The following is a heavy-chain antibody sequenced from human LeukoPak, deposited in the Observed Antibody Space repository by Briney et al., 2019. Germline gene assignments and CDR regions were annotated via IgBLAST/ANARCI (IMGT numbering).Heavy chain of an antibody. D-gene: IGHD2-15*01. V-gene: IGHV3-23*01. CDR1: GFTFSSYA. J-gene: IGHJ4*02. CDR2: ISGIGGST. CDR3: ARRMVDRLIVVVVAATIDY. Sequence: GGSLRLSCAASGFTFSSYAMSWVRQAPGKGLEWVSAISGIGGSTYYADSVKGRFTISRDNSKNTLYLQMNSLRAEDTAVYYCARRMVDRLIVVVVAATIDYWGQGTLVTVSS.